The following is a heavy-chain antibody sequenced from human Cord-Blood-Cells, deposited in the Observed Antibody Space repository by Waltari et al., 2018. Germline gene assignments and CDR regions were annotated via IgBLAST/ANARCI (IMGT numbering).Heavy chain of an antibody. CDR2: INHSGST. V-gene: IGHV4-34*01. CDR1: GGSFSGYY. Sequence: QVQLQQWGAGLLKPSETLSLTCAVYGGSFSGYYWSWHRQPPGKGLEWIGEINHSGSTNYNPSLKSRVTISVDTSKNQFSLKLSSVTAADTAVYYCARQEGSSWYNWFDPWGQGTLVTVSS. D-gene: IGHD6-13*01. CDR3: ARQEGSSWYNWFDP. J-gene: IGHJ5*02.